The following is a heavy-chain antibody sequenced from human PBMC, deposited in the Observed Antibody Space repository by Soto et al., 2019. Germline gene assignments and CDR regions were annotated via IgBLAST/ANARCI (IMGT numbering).Heavy chain of an antibody. V-gene: IGHV1-2*04. J-gene: IGHJ6*03. Sequence: ASVKVSCKASGYTFTGYYMHWVRQAPGQGLEWMGWINPYTGGTNSAQKFQGWVTMTRDTSISTAYMELSRLKSDDTAVYYCARGRSVSLSRGYYMDVWGNGTTVTVSS. CDR1: GYTFTGYY. CDR3: ARGRSVSLSRGYYMDV. CDR2: INPYTGGT. D-gene: IGHD3-10*01.